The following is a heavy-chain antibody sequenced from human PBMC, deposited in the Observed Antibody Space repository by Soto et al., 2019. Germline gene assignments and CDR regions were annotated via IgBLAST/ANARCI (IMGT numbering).Heavy chain of an antibody. V-gene: IGHV1-69*01. CDR3: ARDQVSCWYVY. CDR1: EGTFSSYA. Sequence: QVQLVQSGAEVKKPGSSVKVSCKASEGTFSSYAISWVRQAAGQGLEWMGGIIPIFGTANYAQKFQCRVTITADESTSTAYMELSSLRSEDTALYYCARDQVSCWYVYWGQGTLVTVSS. D-gene: IGHD6-19*01. J-gene: IGHJ4*02. CDR2: IIPIFGTA.